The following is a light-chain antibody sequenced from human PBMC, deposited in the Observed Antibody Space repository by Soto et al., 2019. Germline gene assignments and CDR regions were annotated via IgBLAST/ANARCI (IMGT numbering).Light chain of an antibody. V-gene: IGLV1-47*01. Sequence: QSVLTQPPSASGTPGQRVTISCSGSSSNIGSNYVYWYQQLPGTAPKLLISRNNQRPSGVPDRFSGSKSGTSASLAISGLRSEDEADYYCAAWDDSLSVFYVFGTGTKV. CDR1: SSNIGSNY. CDR3: AAWDDSLSVFYV. CDR2: RNN. J-gene: IGLJ1*01.